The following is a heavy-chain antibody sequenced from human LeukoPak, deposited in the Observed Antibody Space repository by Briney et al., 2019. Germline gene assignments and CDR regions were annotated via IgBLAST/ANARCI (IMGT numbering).Heavy chain of an antibody. V-gene: IGHV3-30*18. D-gene: IGHD2-2*01. CDR3: AKESGCSSTSCYRYFDY. CDR1: GFTFSSYG. CDR2: ISYDGSNK. Sequence: GESLRLSCAASGFTFSSYGMHWVRQAPGKGLEWVAVISYDGSNKYYADSVKGRFTISRDNPKNTLYLQMNSLRAEDTAVYYCAKESGCSSTSCYRYFDYWGQGTLVTVSS. J-gene: IGHJ4*02.